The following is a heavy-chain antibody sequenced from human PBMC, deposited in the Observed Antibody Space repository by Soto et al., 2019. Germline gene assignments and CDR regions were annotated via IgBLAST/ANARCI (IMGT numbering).Heavy chain of an antibody. D-gene: IGHD5-12*01. CDR2: IIPIFGTA. CDR3: ARPLHRDGYNYYY. J-gene: IGHJ4*02. V-gene: IGHV1-69*06. CDR1: GGTFSSYA. Sequence: SVKVSCKASGGTFSSYAISWVRQAPGQGLEWMGGIIPIFGTANYAQKFQGRVTITADKSTSTAYMELSSLRSEDTAVYYCARPLHRDGYNYYYWGQGTLVTVSS.